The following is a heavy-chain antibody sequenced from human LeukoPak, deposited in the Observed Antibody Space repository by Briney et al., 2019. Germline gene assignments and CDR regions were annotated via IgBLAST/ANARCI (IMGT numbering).Heavy chain of an antibody. J-gene: IGHJ4*02. V-gene: IGHV3-30*04. Sequence: SGGSLRLSCAASGFTFTTFPMHWVRQPPGKGLEWVAVISYDGTDKYYADSVKGRFTISRDNSKSTLYLQMDSLRAEDTAVYYCARGRPHGNDYWGQGTLVTVSS. CDR2: ISYDGTDK. D-gene: IGHD4-23*01. CDR1: GFTFTTFP. CDR3: ARGRPHGNDY.